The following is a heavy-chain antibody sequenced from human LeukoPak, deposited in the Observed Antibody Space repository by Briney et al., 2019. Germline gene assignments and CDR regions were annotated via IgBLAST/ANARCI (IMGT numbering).Heavy chain of an antibody. CDR1: GFIFSTYA. J-gene: IGHJ4*02. CDR3: ARDYRGYSGYHFDY. V-gene: IGHV3-30*02. D-gene: IGHD5-12*01. CDR2: IRYNGNNK. Sequence: PGGSLRLSCAASGFIFSTYAMHWVRQAPGKGLEGVAFIRYNGNNKYYADSVKGRFTISRDNSKNTLYLQMNSLRAEDAAVYYCARDYRGYSGYHFDYWGQGTLVTVSS.